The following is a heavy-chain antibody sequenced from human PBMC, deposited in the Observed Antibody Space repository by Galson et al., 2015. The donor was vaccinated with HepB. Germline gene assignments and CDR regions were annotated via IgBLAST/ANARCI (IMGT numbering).Heavy chain of an antibody. CDR3: ARGAYSYGLAPFDY. J-gene: IGHJ4*02. CDR1: GYSISSGYY. V-gene: IGHV4-38-2*02. Sequence: TCTVSGYSISSGYYWGWIRQPPGKGLEWIGSIYHSGSTYYNPSLKSRVTISVDTSKNQFSLKLSSVTAADTAVYYCARGAYSYGLAPFDYWGQGTLVTVSS. CDR2: IYHSGST. D-gene: IGHD5-18*01.